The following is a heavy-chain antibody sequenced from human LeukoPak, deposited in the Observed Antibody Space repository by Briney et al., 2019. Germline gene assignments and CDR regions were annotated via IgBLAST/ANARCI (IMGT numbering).Heavy chain of an antibody. CDR3: ARRSGYYYGHDY. CDR2: IYYSGST. Sequence: SETLSLTCTVSGGSISSYYWSWIRQPPGKGLEWIGYIYYSGSTNYNPSLKSRVTISVDKSKNQFSLKLSSVTAADTAVYYCARRSGYYYGHDYWGQGTLVTVSS. J-gene: IGHJ4*02. D-gene: IGHD3-22*01. V-gene: IGHV4-59*12. CDR1: GGSISSYY.